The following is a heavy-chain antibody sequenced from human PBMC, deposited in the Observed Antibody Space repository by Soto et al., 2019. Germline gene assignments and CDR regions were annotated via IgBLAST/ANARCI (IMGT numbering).Heavy chain of an antibody. J-gene: IGHJ3*02. D-gene: IGHD3-22*01. Sequence: QVQLVESGGGVVQPGRSLRLSGAASGFSFSYYGMHWVRQAPGKGLEWVAVIWYDGSNRHYADSVKGRFTISRDNSKNTLYLQMSSLRAEDTAVYYCARDRYQDSSGYYGIANDAFDIWGQGTMVTVSS. CDR1: GFSFSYYG. CDR3: ARDRYQDSSGYYGIANDAFDI. V-gene: IGHV3-33*01. CDR2: IWYDGSNR.